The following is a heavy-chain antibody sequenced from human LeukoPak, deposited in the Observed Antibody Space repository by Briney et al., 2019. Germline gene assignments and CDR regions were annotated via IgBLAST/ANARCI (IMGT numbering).Heavy chain of an antibody. Sequence: GGSLRLSCAASGFTFSSYWMPWVRQAPGKGLVLVSHIHSDGSTTSYADSVKGRFTISRDNAKNTLYLQMNSLRAEDTAVYYCARDHPSHYYGMDVWGQGTTVTVSS. CDR3: ARDHPSHYYGMDV. V-gene: IGHV3-74*01. D-gene: IGHD7-27*01. CDR2: IHSDGSTT. CDR1: GFTFSSYW. J-gene: IGHJ6*02.